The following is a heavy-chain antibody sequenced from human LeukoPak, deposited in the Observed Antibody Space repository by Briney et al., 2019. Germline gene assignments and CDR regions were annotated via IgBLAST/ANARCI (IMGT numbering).Heavy chain of an antibody. V-gene: IGHV3-74*01. J-gene: IGHJ4*02. Sequence: GGSLRLSCAASGFTFSSYWMHWVRQAPGMGLVWVSRINSDGSSTSYADSVKGRFTISRDNAKNTLYLQMNSLRAEDTAVYYCARLGGYCSGGSCQIDYWGQGTLVTVSS. CDR2: INSDGSST. CDR1: GFTFSSYW. D-gene: IGHD2-15*01. CDR3: ARLGGYCSGGSCQIDY.